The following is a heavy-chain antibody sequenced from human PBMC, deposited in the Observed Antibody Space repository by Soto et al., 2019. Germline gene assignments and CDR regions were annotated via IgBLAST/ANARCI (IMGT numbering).Heavy chain of an antibody. CDR3: AKVMYPRTVLDSSSPWGDY. V-gene: IGHV3-30*18. J-gene: IGHJ4*02. CDR1: GFTFSDYG. Sequence: QVQLVESGGGVVQPGRSLRLSCAVSGFTFSDYGMHCVRQAPGKGLEWVAVMSYAGTYKYYADSVKGRFTISRDLSGNTLFLQMNSLRLEDTTVYFCAKVMYPRTVLDSSSPWGDYWGQGTLVTVPS. CDR2: MSYAGTYK. D-gene: IGHD6-6*01.